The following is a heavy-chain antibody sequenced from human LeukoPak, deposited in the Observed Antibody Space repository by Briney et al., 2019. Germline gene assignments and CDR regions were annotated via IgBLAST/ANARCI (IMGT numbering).Heavy chain of an antibody. J-gene: IGHJ4*02. CDR2: ISSSSNYI. Sequence: PGGSLRLSCAASGFIFSSYNMNWVRQAPGKGLEWVSSISSSSNYIYYADSVRGRFTISRDNAKNSLYLQMNSLRAEDTAVYYCATDSYVAAGAIDSWGQGTLVTVSS. V-gene: IGHV3-21*01. D-gene: IGHD6-13*01. CDR3: ATDSYVAAGAIDS. CDR1: GFIFSSYN.